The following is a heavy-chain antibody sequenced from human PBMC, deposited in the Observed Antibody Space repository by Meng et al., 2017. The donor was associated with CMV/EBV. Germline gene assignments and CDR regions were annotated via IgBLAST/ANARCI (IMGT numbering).Heavy chain of an antibody. CDR3: ARGPNRYYYGSGSYYY. Sequence: SETLSLTCTVSGGSISSSSYYWGWIRQPPGKGLEWIGSIYYSGSTYYNPSLKSRVTISVDTSKNQFSLKLSSVTAADTAVYYCARGPNRYYYGSGSYYYWGQGTLVTVSS. J-gene: IGHJ4*02. CDR1: GGSISSSSYY. D-gene: IGHD3-10*01. V-gene: IGHV4-39*07. CDR2: IYYSGST.